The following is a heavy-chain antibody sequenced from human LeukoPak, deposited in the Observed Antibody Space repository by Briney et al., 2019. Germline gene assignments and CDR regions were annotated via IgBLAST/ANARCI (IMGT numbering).Heavy chain of an antibody. V-gene: IGHV3-48*01. D-gene: IGHD1-26*01. CDR2: ISTSSITI. J-gene: IGHJ5*02. Sequence: GGSLRLSRAASGFTFSSNSMNWVRQAPGKGLEWVSYISTSSITIKYADAVKGRFTISRDNDKNSVYLQMNSLRADDTAVYYCARGGSYYWPIDLWGQGTLVTVSS. CDR3: ARGGSYYWPIDL. CDR1: GFTFSSNS.